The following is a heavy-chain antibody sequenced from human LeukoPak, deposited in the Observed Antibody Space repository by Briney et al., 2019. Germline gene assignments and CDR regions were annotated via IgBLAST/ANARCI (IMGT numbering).Heavy chain of an antibody. CDR2: IYSGGST. J-gene: IGHJ5*02. CDR3: ARVGSSWYSNWFDP. V-gene: IGHV3-53*01. CDR1: GFTVSSNY. D-gene: IGHD6-13*01. Sequence: GGSLRLSCAASGFTVSSNYMSWVRQAPGKGLEWVSVIYSGGSTYYADSVKGRFTISRDNSKNTLYLQMNSLRAEDTAVYYCARVGSSWYSNWFDPWGQGTLVTVSS.